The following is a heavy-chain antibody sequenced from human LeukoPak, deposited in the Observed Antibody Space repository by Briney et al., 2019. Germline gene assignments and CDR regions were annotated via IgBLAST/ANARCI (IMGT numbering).Heavy chain of an antibody. V-gene: IGHV1-2*02. CDR2: INPNSGGT. CDR1: GYTFTGYY. D-gene: IGHD6-19*01. CDR3: AREGGVAAARFDY. J-gene: IGHJ4*02. Sequence: ASVKVSCKASGYTFTGYYMHWVRQAPGQGLEWMGWINPNSGGTNYAQKFQGRVTMTRDTSISTAYMELSRLRSDDTAVYYCAREGGVAAARFDYWGQGTLVTVSS.